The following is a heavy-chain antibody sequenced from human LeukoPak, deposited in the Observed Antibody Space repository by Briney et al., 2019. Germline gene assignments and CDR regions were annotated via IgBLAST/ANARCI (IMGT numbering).Heavy chain of an antibody. D-gene: IGHD5-12*01. J-gene: IGHJ4*02. Sequence: GGSLRLCCAAYGFSLSGYWMSWVRQAPGKGLEWVARLHADGNEKYFVHSVKGRFIVSRDNAKNSLYLQMNSLRVEDTAVYYCARGGYSFDYLGQGTLVTVSS. CDR3: ARGGYSFDY. CDR1: GFSLSGYW. CDR2: LHADGNEK. V-gene: IGHV3-7*01.